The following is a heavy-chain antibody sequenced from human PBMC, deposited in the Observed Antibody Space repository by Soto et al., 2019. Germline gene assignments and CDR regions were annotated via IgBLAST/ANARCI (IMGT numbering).Heavy chain of an antibody. CDR2: ISWNSGSI. D-gene: IGHD6-13*01. CDR3: AKDKAAFGVAAAGTSVGMDV. J-gene: IGHJ6*02. CDR1: GFTFDDYA. Sequence: GGSLRLSCAASGFTFDDYAMHWVRQAPGKDLEWVSGISWNSGSIGYADSVKGRFTISRDNAKNSLYLQMNSLRAEDTALYYCAKDKAAFGVAAAGTSVGMDVWGQGTTVTVSS. V-gene: IGHV3-9*01.